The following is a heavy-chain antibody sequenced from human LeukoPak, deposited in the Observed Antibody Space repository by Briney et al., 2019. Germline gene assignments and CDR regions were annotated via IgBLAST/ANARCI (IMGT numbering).Heavy chain of an antibody. CDR3: ARVVSHLGYYYGSGSYSFYMDV. Sequence: SETLSLTCTVSGGFISSYYWSWIRQPAGKGLEWIGRIYTSGSTNYNPSLKSRVTISVDTSKNQFSLKLSSVTAADTAVYYCARVVSHLGYYYGSGSYSFYMDVWGKGTTVTISS. J-gene: IGHJ6*03. D-gene: IGHD3-10*01. CDR1: GGFISSYY. CDR2: IYTSGST. V-gene: IGHV4-4*07.